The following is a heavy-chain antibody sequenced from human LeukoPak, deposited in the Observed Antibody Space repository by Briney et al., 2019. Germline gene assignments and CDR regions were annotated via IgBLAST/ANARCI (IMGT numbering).Heavy chain of an antibody. CDR1: GGSISSYY. V-gene: IGHV4-59*08. D-gene: IGHD1-1*01. CDR2: IHYSGST. CDR3: ARTARYGSLQFDY. Sequence: SETLPLTCTVSGGSISSYYWSWIRQPPGKGLEWIGYIHYSGSTNYNPSLKSRVTISVDTSKNQFSLKLSSVTAADTAVYYCARTARYGSLQFDYWGQGTLVTVSS. J-gene: IGHJ4*02.